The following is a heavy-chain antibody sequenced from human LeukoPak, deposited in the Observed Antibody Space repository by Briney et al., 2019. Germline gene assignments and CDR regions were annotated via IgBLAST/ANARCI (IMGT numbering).Heavy chain of an antibody. CDR2: IHYTGKP. J-gene: IGHJ6*02. CDR1: GGSISGHY. V-gene: IGHV4-59*11. D-gene: IGHD3-16*01. CDR3: ARFGVDYDMDV. Sequence: SETLSLTCSVPGGSISGHYWTWIRQPPGKGLEWIGQIHYTGKPDYSPSLKSRITISVDTSKNQVSLQVSSVTAADSAIYYCARFGVDYDMDVWGHGTTVTVFS.